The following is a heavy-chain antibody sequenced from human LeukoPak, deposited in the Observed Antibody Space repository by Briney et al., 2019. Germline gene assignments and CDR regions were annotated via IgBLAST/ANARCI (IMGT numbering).Heavy chain of an antibody. J-gene: IGHJ4*02. CDR3: ARDFGY. Sequence: GGSLRLSCAASGFTFSSYDMHWVRQTTGKGLEWVSGIGTAGATFYPGSVKGRFTISRENAKNSLYLQMNNLRVGDTAVYYCARDFGYWGQGTLVTVSS. CDR1: GFTFSSYD. V-gene: IGHV3-13*01. CDR2: IGTAGAT.